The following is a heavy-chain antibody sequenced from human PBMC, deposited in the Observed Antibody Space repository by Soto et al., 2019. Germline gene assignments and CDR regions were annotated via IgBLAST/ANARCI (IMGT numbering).Heavy chain of an antibody. CDR1: VFIFSNYA. V-gene: IGHV3-23*01. CDR3: AKDTGRGGGSVFHY. CDR2: ISGSGADT. D-gene: IGHD2-15*01. J-gene: IGHJ4*02. Sequence: PVGSLRLSCAPSVFIFSNYAMSCVRQSRGKWLEWVSAISGSGADTYYTESVKGRFTISRDNFKNTLYLQMNSLRAEDTAVYYCAKDTGRGGGSVFHYWGQGTLVTVSS.